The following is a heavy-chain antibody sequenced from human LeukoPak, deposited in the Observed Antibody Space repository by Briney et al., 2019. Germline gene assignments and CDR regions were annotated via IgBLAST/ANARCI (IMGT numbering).Heavy chain of an antibody. V-gene: IGHV3-7*04. CDR3: ARDGTRGYYVYEK. CDR1: GFTFGSYW. CDR2: INQDGNGG. J-gene: IGHJ4*02. Sequence: GGSLRLSCAASGFTFGSYWMSWVRQAPGKGLEWVANINQDGNGGYSVDSVKVRFTISRDNAKDSLYLQMNSLRVEDTAVYYCARDGTRGYYVYEKWGQGTLVTVSS. D-gene: IGHD3-10*02.